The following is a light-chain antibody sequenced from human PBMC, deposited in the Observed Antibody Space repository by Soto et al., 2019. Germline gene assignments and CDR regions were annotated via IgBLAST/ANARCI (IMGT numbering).Light chain of an antibody. Sequence: QSLLTQPPSVSGTPGHKVSISCSGSTSNLGGNTVNWYQQLPGTAPKLLIYTNNQRPSGVPDRFSGSKSGTSASLAISGLRSEDEADFYCAAWDDSLNAVVFGGGTKLTVL. CDR1: TSNLGGNT. V-gene: IGLV1-44*01. CDR3: AAWDDSLNAVV. J-gene: IGLJ2*01. CDR2: TNN.